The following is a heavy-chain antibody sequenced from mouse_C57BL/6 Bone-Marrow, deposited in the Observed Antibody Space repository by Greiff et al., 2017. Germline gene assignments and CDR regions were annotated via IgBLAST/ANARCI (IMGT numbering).Heavy chain of an antibody. J-gene: IGHJ4*01. Sequence: EVQLQQSGPELVKPGASVKISCKASGYTFTDYYMNWVKQSHGQSLEWIGDINPNNGGTSYNQKFKGQATLTVDKSSCTAYIELRSLTSEDSAVYYCARYYYDSWDYAMDYWGQGTSGTVSS. V-gene: IGHV1-26*01. CDR3: ARYYYDSWDYAMDY. CDR1: GYTFTDYY. CDR2: INPNNGGT. D-gene: IGHD1-1*01.